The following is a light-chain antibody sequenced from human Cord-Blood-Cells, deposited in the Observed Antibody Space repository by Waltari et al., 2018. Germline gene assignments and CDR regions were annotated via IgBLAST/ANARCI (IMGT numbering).Light chain of an antibody. CDR2: GAS. Sequence: EIVSTHSPGTLSLSPGESATIPCRASQSVSSNYLAWYQQKPGQAPRLLIYGASSRATSIPDRFSGSGSGTDFTLTISRLEAEDFAVYYCQQYGSSPMYTFGQGTKLEIK. J-gene: IGKJ2*01. V-gene: IGKV3-20*01. CDR3: QQYGSSPMYT. CDR1: QSVSSNY.